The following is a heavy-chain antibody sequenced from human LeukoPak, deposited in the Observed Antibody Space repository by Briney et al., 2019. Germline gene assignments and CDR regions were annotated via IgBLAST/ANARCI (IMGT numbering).Heavy chain of an antibody. CDR2: ISSSGSTI. CDR1: GFTFSSYE. Sequence: GRSLRLSCAASGFTFSSYEMNRVRQAPGKGLEWVSLISSSGSTIYYADSVKGRFTISRDNAKNSLYLQMNSLRAEDTAVYYCAKMGATTWSHEDYWGQGTLVTVAS. D-gene: IGHD1-26*01. CDR3: AKMGATTWSHEDY. J-gene: IGHJ4*02. V-gene: IGHV3-48*03.